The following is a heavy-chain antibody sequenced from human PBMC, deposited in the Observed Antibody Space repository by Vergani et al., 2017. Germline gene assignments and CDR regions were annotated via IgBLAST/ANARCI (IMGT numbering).Heavy chain of an antibody. Sequence: QGQLAQSGAEVKKPGSSVKVSCKASGGTFSSNSISWVRQAPGQGLEWMGRMNPNSGNTGYAQKFQGRVTMTRKTSITTAYMELSSLRSDDTAVYFCVTGRGIYWGQGTLVTVST. CDR2: MNPNSGNT. CDR1: GGTFSSNS. D-gene: IGHD6-13*01. J-gene: IGHJ4*02. V-gene: IGHV1-8*02. CDR3: VTGRGIY.